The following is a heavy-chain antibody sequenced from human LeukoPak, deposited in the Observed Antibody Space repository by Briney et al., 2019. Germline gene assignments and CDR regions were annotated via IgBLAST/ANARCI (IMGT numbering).Heavy chain of an antibody. J-gene: IGHJ4*02. D-gene: IGHD3-10*01. Sequence: GESLKISCKGSGYSFTSYWISWVRQMPGKGLEWMGRIDPSDSYTNYSPSLQGHVTISADKSISTAYLQWSSLKASDTAMYYCARHSGGSGSYYNLPFVYGGQGTLVTVSS. CDR1: GYSFTSYW. V-gene: IGHV5-10-1*01. CDR3: ARHSGGSGSYYNLPFVY. CDR2: IDPSDSYT.